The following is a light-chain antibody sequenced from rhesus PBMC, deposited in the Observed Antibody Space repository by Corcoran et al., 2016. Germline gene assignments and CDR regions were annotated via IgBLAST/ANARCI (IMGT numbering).Light chain of an antibody. CDR3: CSYAGSYTFI. CDR1: SSDIGGYNY. V-gene: IGLV2-32*01. CDR2: EVS. Sequence: QAALTQPRSVSGSPGQSVTISCTGTSSDIGGYNYVSWYQQHPGTAPKLMIYEVSKRPSGVSDRFPGSKSGNTASLTISGLQAEDEADYYCCSYAGSYTFIFGAGTRLTVL. J-gene: IGLJ1*01.